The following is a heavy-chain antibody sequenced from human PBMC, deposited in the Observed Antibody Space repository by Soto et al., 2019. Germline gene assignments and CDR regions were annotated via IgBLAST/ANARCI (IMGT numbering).Heavy chain of an antibody. D-gene: IGHD2-2*01. V-gene: IGHV4-61*01. CDR2: IYYSGST. CDR3: ARGRGIVVVPAATQDYYGMDV. J-gene: IGHJ6*02. Sequence: ASETLSLTCTVSGGSVSSGSYYWSWIRQPPGKGLEWIGYIYYSGSTNYNPSLKSRVTISVDTSKNQFSLKLSSVTAADTAVYYCARGRGIVVVPAATQDYYGMDVWGQGTTVTVSS. CDR1: GGSVSSGSYY.